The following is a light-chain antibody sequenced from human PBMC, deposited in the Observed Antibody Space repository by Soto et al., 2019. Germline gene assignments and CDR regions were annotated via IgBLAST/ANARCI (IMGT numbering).Light chain of an antibody. Sequence: QSVLTQPPSVSGAPGQRVTISCTGSSSNIGAGYDVHWYQQLPGAAPKLLIHDNNNRPSGVPDRFSGSKSGTSASLAITGLQAEDEADYYCQSHDISLDDSYVFGTGTKVTVL. V-gene: IGLV1-40*01. J-gene: IGLJ1*01. CDR2: DNN. CDR1: SSNIGAGYD. CDR3: QSHDISLDDSYV.